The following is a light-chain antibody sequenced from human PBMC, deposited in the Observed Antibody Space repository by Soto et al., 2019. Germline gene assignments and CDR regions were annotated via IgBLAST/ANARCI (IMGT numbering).Light chain of an antibody. Sequence: QSALTQPPSASGTPGQSVSIACSGSTSNIGTNTVNWYQHLPGTAPKLLIYADNLRPSGVSDRFSGSKSGTSASLAITGLQSEDEAEYYCGAWDDSLGGHVLFGGGTKVTVL. CDR2: ADN. CDR1: TSNIGTNT. V-gene: IGLV1-44*01. J-gene: IGLJ2*01. CDR3: GAWDDSLGGHVL.